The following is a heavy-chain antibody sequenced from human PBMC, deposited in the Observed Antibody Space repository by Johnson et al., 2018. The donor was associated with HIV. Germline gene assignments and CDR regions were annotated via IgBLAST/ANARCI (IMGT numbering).Heavy chain of an antibody. CDR1: GFIFSNYW. V-gene: IGHV3-7*01. CDR3: ARGQTAYSGYDVPLDI. D-gene: IGHD5-12*01. Sequence: QLVESGGGLVQPGGSLRLSCAASGFIFSNYWMEWVRQAPGKGLVWVANIKQDGSEKYFVDSVKGRFTISRDNANSSLYLQMNSLRVEDTAVYYCARGQTAYSGYDVPLDIWGQGTMVTVSS. CDR2: IKQDGSEK. J-gene: IGHJ3*02.